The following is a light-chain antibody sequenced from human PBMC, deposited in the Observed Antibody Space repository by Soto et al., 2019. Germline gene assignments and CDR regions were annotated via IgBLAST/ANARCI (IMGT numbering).Light chain of an antibody. CDR1: QGISSY. Sequence: IQLTQSPSFLSASVGDRVTITCRASQGISSYLAWYQQKPGKAPKLLIYAASTLQSGVPSRFSGSGSGTDFTLTISSLQPEDFATYYCQQLNSYSFGQGTRLEI. CDR3: QQLNSYS. CDR2: AAS. J-gene: IGKJ5*01. V-gene: IGKV1-9*01.